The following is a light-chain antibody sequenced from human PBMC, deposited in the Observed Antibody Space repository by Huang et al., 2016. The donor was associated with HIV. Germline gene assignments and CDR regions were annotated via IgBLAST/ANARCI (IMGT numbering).Light chain of an antibody. CDR3: QQSYSALGLT. Sequence: DIQMTQSPSSLSASVGDRVTIACRASQSIGTYLKWYQQKPGKAPRLLIHVASSLQSGVPSRFSGSGSGTYFTLTISSLQPEDFATYYCQQSYSALGLTFGGGTKVEIK. CDR1: QSIGTY. V-gene: IGKV1-39*01. J-gene: IGKJ4*01. CDR2: VAS.